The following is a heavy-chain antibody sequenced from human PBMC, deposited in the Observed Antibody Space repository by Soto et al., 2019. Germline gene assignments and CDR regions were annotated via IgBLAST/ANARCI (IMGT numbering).Heavy chain of an antibody. Sequence: QVQLVESGGGVVQPGRSLRLSCAASGFTFSSYAMHWVRQAPGKGLEWVAVISYDGSNKYYADSVKGRFTISRDNSKNTRYLQMNSLRAEDTAVYYCAREMAGPDIVVVVAATLGDAFDICGQGTMVTVSS. V-gene: IGHV3-30-3*01. J-gene: IGHJ3*02. CDR1: GFTFSSYA. CDR3: AREMAGPDIVVVVAATLGDAFDI. CDR2: ISYDGSNK. D-gene: IGHD2-15*01.